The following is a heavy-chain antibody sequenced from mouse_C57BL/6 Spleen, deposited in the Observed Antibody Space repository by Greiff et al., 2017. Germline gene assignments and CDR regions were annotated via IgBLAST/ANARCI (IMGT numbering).Heavy chain of an antibody. Sequence: VKLVESGPGILQSSQTLSLTCSFSGFSLSTSGMGVSWIRQPSGKGLEWLAHIYWDDDKRYNPSLKSRLTISKDTSRNQVFLKITSVDTADTATYYCARRITPYYSNYYAMDYWGQGTSVTVSS. J-gene: IGHJ4*01. CDR1: GFSLSTSGMG. CDR3: ARRITPYYSNYYAMDY. CDR2: IYWDDDK. V-gene: IGHV8-12*01. D-gene: IGHD2-5*01.